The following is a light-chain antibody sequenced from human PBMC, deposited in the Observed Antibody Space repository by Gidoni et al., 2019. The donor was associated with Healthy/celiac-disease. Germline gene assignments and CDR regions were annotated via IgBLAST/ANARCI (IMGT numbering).Light chain of an antibody. J-gene: IGLJ3*02. CDR3: AAWDDSLNGPV. CDR2: SNN. CDR1: SSNIGSNT. Sequence: QSVLTQPPSASGTPGQRVTIPCSGSSSNIGSNTVNWYQPLPGTAPKLLIYSNNQRHSGVPDRFSGSKSGTSASLAISGLQSEDEADYYWAAWDDSLNGPVCGGGTKLTVL. V-gene: IGLV1-44*01.